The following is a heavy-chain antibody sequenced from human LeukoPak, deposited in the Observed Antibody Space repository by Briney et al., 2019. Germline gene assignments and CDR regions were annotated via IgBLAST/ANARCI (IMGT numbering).Heavy chain of an antibody. CDR2: ISSSSSYI. D-gene: IGHD3-9*01. CDR1: RFTFNNAW. J-gene: IGHJ4*02. V-gene: IGHV3-21*01. CDR3: ARESQYYDILTGYDFDY. Sequence: GGSLRLSCAASRFTFNNAWMNWVRQAPGKGLEWVSSISSSSSYIYYADSVKGRFTISRDNAKNSLYLQMNSLRAEDTAVYYCARESQYYDILTGYDFDYWGQGTLVTVSS.